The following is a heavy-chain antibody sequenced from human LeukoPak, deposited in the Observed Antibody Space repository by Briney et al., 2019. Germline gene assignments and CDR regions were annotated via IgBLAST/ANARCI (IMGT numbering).Heavy chain of an antibody. CDR1: GYTFTGYY. V-gene: IGHV1-2*02. J-gene: IGHJ4*02. Sequence: ASVKVSCKASGYTFTGYYMHWVRQAPGQVLEWMGWINPNSGGTNYAQKFQGRVTMTRDTSISTAYMELSRLRSDDTAVYYCARDSDSSGYYQYYFDYWGQGTLVTVSS. D-gene: IGHD3-22*01. CDR3: ARDSDSSGYYQYYFDY. CDR2: INPNSGGT.